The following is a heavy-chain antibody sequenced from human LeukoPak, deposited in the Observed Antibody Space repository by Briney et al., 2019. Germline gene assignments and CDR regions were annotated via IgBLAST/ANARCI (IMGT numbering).Heavy chain of an antibody. V-gene: IGHV4-34*01. CDR2: INHSGST. D-gene: IGHD3-16*02. CDR1: GGSFSGYY. J-gene: IGHJ4*02. CDR3: ARGISYDYVWGSYRYVFDY. Sequence: SETLSLTCAVYGGSFSGYYWSWIRQPPGKGLEWIGEINHSGSTNYNPSLKSRVTISVDTSKNQFSLKLSSVTAADTAVYYCARGISYDYVWGSYRYVFDYWGQGTLVTVSS.